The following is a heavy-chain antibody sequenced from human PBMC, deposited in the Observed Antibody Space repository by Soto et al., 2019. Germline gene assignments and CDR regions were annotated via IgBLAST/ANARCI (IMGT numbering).Heavy chain of an antibody. J-gene: IGHJ6*02. CDR1: GFTFSSYG. V-gene: IGHV3-30*18. CDR2: ISYDGSNK. D-gene: IGHD3-10*01. Sequence: QVQLVESGGGVVQPGRSLRLSCAASGFTFSSYGMHWVRQAPGKGLEWVAVISYDGSNKYYADSVKGRFTISRDNSKNTLYLQMNSLIAEDTAVYYCAKCSHPGGNYYYYGMDVWGQGTTVTVSS. CDR3: AKCSHPGGNYYYYGMDV.